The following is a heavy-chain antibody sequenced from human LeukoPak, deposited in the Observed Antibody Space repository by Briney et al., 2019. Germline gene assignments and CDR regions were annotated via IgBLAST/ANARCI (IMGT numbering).Heavy chain of an antibody. V-gene: IGHV1-69*13. CDR1: GGTFSSYA. J-gene: IGHJ5*02. CDR3: ARSISSGWSNFDP. D-gene: IGHD6-19*01. Sequence: ASVKVSCKASGGTFSSYAISWVRRAPGQGLEWMGGIIPIFGTANYAQKFQGRVTITADESTSTAYMELSSLRSEDTAVYYCARSISSGWSNFDPWGQGTLVTVSS. CDR2: IIPIFGTA.